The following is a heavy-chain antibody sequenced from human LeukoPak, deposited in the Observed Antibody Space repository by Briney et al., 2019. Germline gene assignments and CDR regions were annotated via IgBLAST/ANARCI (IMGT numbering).Heavy chain of an antibody. Sequence: GGSLRLSCAASGFTFSSYGMHWVRQAPGKGLEWVAFIRYDGSNKYYGDSVKGRFTISRDNSKNTLYLQMNSLRAEDTAVYYCARSPIAAAGTAFDYWGQGTLVTVSS. D-gene: IGHD6-13*01. V-gene: IGHV3-30*02. CDR1: GFTFSSYG. CDR3: ARSPIAAAGTAFDY. CDR2: IRYDGSNK. J-gene: IGHJ4*02.